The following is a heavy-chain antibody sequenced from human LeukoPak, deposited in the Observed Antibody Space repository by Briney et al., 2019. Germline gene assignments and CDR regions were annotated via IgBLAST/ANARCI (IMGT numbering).Heavy chain of an antibody. V-gene: IGHV3-48*01. CDR2: ISHDSAII. CDR1: GFTFSRDS. CDR3: VRDNPRCCGVVPANIDDY. D-gene: IGHD2-15*01. J-gene: IGHJ4*02. Sequence: HPGGSLRLSCAASGFTFSRDSMNWVRQAPGKGLEWISYISHDSAIIYYADSVRGRLTISRDNAKNSLYLQMHSLRAEDTAVYYCVRDNPRCCGVVPANIDDYWGQGTLVTVSS.